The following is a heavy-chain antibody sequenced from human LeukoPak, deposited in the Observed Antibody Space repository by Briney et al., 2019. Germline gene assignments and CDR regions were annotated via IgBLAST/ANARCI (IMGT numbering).Heavy chain of an antibody. CDR2: INPNSGGT. J-gene: IGHJ4*02. CDR1: GYTFTCYY. CDR3: ARDPLGYCSGGSCYSGDY. Sequence: ASVKVSCKASGYTFTCYYMHWVRQAPGQGLEWMGWINPNSGGTNYAQKFQGRVTMTRDTSISTAYMELSRLRSDDTAVYYCARDPLGYCSGGSCYSGDYWGQGTLVTVSS. D-gene: IGHD2-15*01. V-gene: IGHV1-2*02.